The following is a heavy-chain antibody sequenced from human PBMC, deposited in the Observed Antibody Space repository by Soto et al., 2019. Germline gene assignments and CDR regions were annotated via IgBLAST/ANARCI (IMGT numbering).Heavy chain of an antibody. J-gene: IGHJ4*02. Sequence: GGTLRLSCAVSGFTFSAYWMHWVRQVPGKGLTWVSRISDDGSTATYADSVKGRFVISRDNAKNSLYLEMNTLRADDSGLYYCARGPRVSSTGTGAHWGRGTLVTVSS. CDR1: GFTFSAYW. D-gene: IGHD1-1*01. CDR3: ARGPRVSSTGTGAH. V-gene: IGHV3-74*01. CDR2: ISDDGSTA.